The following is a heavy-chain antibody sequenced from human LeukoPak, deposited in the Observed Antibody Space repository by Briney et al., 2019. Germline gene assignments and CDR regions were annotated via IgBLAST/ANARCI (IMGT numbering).Heavy chain of an antibody. D-gene: IGHD1-26*01. Sequence: ASVKVSCKASGYTFTNYAMHWVRQAPGQRLEWMGWINPNSGGTNYAQKFQGRVTMTRDTSISTAYMELSRLRSDDTAVYYCAREGVGATGGANWFDPWGQGTLVTVSS. V-gene: IGHV1-2*02. CDR2: INPNSGGT. CDR3: AREGVGATGGANWFDP. J-gene: IGHJ5*02. CDR1: GYTFTNYA.